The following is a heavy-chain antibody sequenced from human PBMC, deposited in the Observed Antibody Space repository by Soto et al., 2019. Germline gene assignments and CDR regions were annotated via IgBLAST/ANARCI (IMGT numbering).Heavy chain of an antibody. V-gene: IGHV3-30*18. Sequence: GGSLRLSCAASGFTFSSYGMHWVRQAPGKGLEWVAVISYDGSNKYYADSVKGRFTISRDNSKNTLYLQMNSLRAEDTAVYYCAKDVLRAIGYWGQGTLVTVSS. CDR2: ISYDGSNK. J-gene: IGHJ4*02. CDR3: AKDVLRAIGY. CDR1: GFTFSSYG. D-gene: IGHD1-26*01.